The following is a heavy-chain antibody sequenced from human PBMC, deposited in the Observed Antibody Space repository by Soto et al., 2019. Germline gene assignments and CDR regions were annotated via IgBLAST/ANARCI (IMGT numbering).Heavy chain of an antibody. V-gene: IGHV1-69*13. CDR1: GGTFSSYA. D-gene: IGHD3-22*01. CDR2: IIPIFGTA. CDR3: ARGRDSSGYYYFYFDY. J-gene: IGHJ4*02. Sequence: SSVKFACKASGGTFSSYAISWVRQAPGQGLEWMGGIIPIFGTANYAQKFQGRVTITADESTSTAYMELSSLRSEDTAVYYCARGRDSSGYYYFYFDYWGQGTLVTVSS.